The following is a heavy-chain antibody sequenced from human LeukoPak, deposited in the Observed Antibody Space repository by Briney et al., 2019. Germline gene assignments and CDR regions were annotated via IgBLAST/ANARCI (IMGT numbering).Heavy chain of an antibody. CDR3: ARDGPSVYFYY. CDR2: IYTSGST. V-gene: IGHV4-4*07. J-gene: IGHJ4*02. CDR1: GGSISSYY. Sequence: SETLSLTCTVSGGSISSYYWTWIRQPAGKGLEWIGRIYTSGSTNYNPSLKSRVTISLDTSKNHFSLKLDSVTAADTAVYYCARDGPSVYFYYWGQGTLVTVSS.